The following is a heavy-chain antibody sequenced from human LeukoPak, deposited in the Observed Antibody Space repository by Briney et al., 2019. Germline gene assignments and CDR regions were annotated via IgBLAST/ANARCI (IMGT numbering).Heavy chain of an antibody. CDR1: GGSISSSSYY. CDR3: ARRSRYCSGGSCYSFDY. J-gene: IGHJ4*02. V-gene: IGHV4-39*01. Sequence: SETLSLTCTVSGGSISSSSYYWGWIRQPPGKGLVWIGSTYYSGSTYYNPSLKSRVTISVDTSKNQFSLKLSSVTAADTAVYYCARRSRYCSGGSCYSFDYWGQGTLVTVSS. D-gene: IGHD2-15*01. CDR2: TYYSGST.